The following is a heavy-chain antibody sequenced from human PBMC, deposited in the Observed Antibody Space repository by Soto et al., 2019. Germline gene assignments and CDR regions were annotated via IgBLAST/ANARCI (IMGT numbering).Heavy chain of an antibody. J-gene: IGHJ5*02. CDR2: ISSSSSTI. CDR1: GFTFSSYS. D-gene: IGHD6-13*01. Sequence: GGSLRLSCAASGFTFSSYSMNWVRQAPGKGLEWVSYISSSSSTIYYANSVKGRFTISRDNAKNSLYLQMNSLRAEDTAVYYCARSTDGIAANNWFDPWGQGTLVTVSS. V-gene: IGHV3-48*01. CDR3: ARSTDGIAANNWFDP.